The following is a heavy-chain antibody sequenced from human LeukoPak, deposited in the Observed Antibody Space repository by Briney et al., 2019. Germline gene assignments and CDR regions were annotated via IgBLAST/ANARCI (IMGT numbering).Heavy chain of an antibody. CDR3: ARDIYGGNSYYFDY. J-gene: IGHJ4*02. CDR1: GGSISSYY. Sequence: SETLSLTCTVSGGSISSYYWNWIRQPAGKGLEWIGRIYTSGSTNYNPSLKSRVTMSVDTSKNQFSLKLSSVTAADTAVYYCARDIYGGNSYYFDYWGQGTLVTVSS. CDR2: IYTSGST. D-gene: IGHD4-23*01. V-gene: IGHV4-4*07.